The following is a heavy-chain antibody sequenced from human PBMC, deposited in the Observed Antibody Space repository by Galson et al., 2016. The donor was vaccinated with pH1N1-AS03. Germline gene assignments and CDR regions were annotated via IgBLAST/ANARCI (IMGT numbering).Heavy chain of an antibody. V-gene: IGHV6-1*01. CDR3: ARGGLVTTVSLFQH. D-gene: IGHD1-1*01. Sequence: CAISGDSVSSDRAAWNWIRQSPSRGLEWLGRTYYRSKWYYDYAVSVESRMTIRPDTSKNQVSLQLNSVTPEDTAVYYCARGGLVTTVSLFQHWGQGTLVTVSA. J-gene: IGHJ1*01. CDR2: TYYRSKWYY. CDR1: GDSVSSDRAA.